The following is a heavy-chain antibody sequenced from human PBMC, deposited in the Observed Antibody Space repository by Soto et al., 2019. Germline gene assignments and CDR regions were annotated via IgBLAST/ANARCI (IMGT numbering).Heavy chain of an antibody. CDR3: AKDLSAATILGYYGMDV. V-gene: IGHV3-23*01. J-gene: IGHJ6*02. Sequence: PGGSLRLSCAASGFTFSSYAMSWVRQAPGKGLEWVSAIGGSGGSTYYADSVKGRFTISRDNSKNTLYLQMNSLRAEDTAVYYCAKDLSAATILGYYGMDVWGQGTPVTVAS. CDR2: IGGSGGST. D-gene: IGHD5-12*01. CDR1: GFTFSSYA.